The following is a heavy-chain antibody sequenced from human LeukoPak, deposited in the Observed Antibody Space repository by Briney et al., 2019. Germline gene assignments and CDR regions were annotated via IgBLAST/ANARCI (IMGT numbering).Heavy chain of an antibody. J-gene: IGHJ5*02. Sequence: ASVKVSCKASGYTFTSYYMHWVRQAPGQGLEWMGIINPSGGSTSYAQKFQGRVTMTRDTSTSTVYMELSSLRSEDTAVYYCARDGHGSGSSNNWFDPWGQGTLVTVSS. CDR1: GYTFTSYY. D-gene: IGHD3-10*01. V-gene: IGHV1-46*01. CDR2: INPSGGST. CDR3: ARDGHGSGSSNNWFDP.